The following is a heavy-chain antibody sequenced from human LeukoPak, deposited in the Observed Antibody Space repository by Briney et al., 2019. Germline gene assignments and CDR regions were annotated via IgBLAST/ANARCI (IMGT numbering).Heavy chain of an antibody. CDR3: AREDSVVVPGVMGVPNSWFDP. J-gene: IGHJ5*02. V-gene: IGHV4-38-2*02. D-gene: IGHD2-2*01. Sequence: SETLSLTCAVSGYSISSGYYWGWIRQPPGKGLGGLGIIYHSRGNYYNLSVKRRVTISVDTSKNQVSLKLSSVTAADPAVYYCAREDSVVVPGVMGVPNSWFDPWGQGTLVTVSS. CDR1: GYSISSGYY. CDR2: IYHSRGN.